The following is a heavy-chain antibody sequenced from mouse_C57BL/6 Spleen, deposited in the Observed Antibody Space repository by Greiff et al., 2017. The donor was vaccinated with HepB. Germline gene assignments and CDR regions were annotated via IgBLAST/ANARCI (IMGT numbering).Heavy chain of an antibody. CDR3: ARRSNYVGDYAMDY. D-gene: IGHD2-5*01. CDR1: GYTFTSYW. J-gene: IGHJ4*01. CDR2: IHPNSGST. V-gene: IGHV1-64*01. Sequence: VQLQQPGAELVKPGASVKLSCKASGYTFTSYWMHWVKQRPGQGLEWIGMIHPNSGSTNYNEKFKSKATLTVDKSSSTAYMQLSSLTSEDSAVYCCARRSNYVGDYAMDYWGQGTSVTVSS.